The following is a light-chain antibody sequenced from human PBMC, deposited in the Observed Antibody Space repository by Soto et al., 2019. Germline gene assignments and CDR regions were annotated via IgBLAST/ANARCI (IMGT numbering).Light chain of an antibody. CDR3: QQYNNWPFT. CDR1: QSVNSN. CDR2: GAS. J-gene: IGKJ3*01. Sequence: EIVMTQSPATLSVSPGEGATLSCRASQSVNSNLAWYQQKPVQAPRLLIFGASTRATGLPARFSGSGSETEFTLTISSLQSEDFAVYYCQQYNNWPFTFGPGTKVDI. V-gene: IGKV3-15*01.